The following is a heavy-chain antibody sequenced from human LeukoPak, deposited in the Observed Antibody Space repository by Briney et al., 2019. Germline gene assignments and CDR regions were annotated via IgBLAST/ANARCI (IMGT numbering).Heavy chain of an antibody. D-gene: IGHD3-16*02. J-gene: IGHJ4*02. V-gene: IGHV1-2*02. CDR3: ARGDYDYVWGSYRYTVY. CDR1: GYTFTGYY. Sequence: GASVKVSCKASGYTFTGYYIQWVRQAPGQGLELMGWINPNNGGTNYAQKFRGRVTVTRDTSTNTAYMELSRLRSDDTAVYYCARGDYDYVWGSYRYTVYWGQGTLVTVSS. CDR2: INPNNGGT.